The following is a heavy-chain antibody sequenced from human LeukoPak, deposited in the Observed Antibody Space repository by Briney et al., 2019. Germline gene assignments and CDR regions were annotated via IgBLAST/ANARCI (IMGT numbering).Heavy chain of an antibody. CDR3: ARDLVGARTDY. J-gene: IGHJ4*02. CDR2: INSDGSTT. V-gene: IGHV3-74*01. Sequence: GGSLRLSCAASGFTFSSYWMHWVRQAPGKGLVWVSRINSDGSTTNYADSVKGRFTFSRDNAKNTLYLQMNALRADDTAVYYCARDLVGARTDYWGQGTLVTVSS. CDR1: GFTFSSYW. D-gene: IGHD1-26*01.